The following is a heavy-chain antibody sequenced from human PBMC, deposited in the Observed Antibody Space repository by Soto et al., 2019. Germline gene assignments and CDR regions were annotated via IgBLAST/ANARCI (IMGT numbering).Heavy chain of an antibody. Sequence: QLQLRESGPGLVKPSATLSLTCPVSGCSLSTRSSSWGWIRQPPGKGLEWIGSIYYIGNTYYNPSLKVRVAISIASSKPRVSMNVNAVPTADTAVYYCGAQDSVSKGYHFETWCQGTMVTVSS. V-gene: IGHV4-39*02. CDR2: IYYIGNT. J-gene: IGHJ4*02. D-gene: IGHD1-1*01. CDR3: GAQDSVSKGYHFET. CDR1: GCSLSTRSSS.